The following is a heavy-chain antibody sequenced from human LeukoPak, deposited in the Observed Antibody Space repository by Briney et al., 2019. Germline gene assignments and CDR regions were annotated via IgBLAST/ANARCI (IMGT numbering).Heavy chain of an antibody. V-gene: IGHV4-39*01. CDR2: IFYSGST. CDR1: GGSISSSSYY. CDR3: ARQRYYSGWYPVFDY. D-gene: IGHD6-19*01. Sequence: SETLSLTCTVSGGSISSSSYYWDWIRQPPGKGLEWIGSIFYSGSTYYNPSLKSRVTISVATSKNQFSLNLSSVTAADTAVYYCARQRYYSGWYPVFDYWGQGTLVTVSS. J-gene: IGHJ4*02.